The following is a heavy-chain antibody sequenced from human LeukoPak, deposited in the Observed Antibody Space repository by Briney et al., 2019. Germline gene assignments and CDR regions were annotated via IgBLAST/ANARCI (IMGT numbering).Heavy chain of an antibody. CDR1: GFTFSSYS. Sequence: GGSLRLSCAASGFTFSSYSMNWVRQAPGKGLEWVAVISYDGSNKYYADSVKGRFTISRDNSKNTLYLQMNSLRAEDTAVYYCAKDGWGYCSGGSCSNWFDPWGQGTLVTVSS. CDR3: AKDGWGYCSGGSCSNWFDP. CDR2: ISYDGSNK. D-gene: IGHD2-15*01. J-gene: IGHJ5*02. V-gene: IGHV3-30*18.